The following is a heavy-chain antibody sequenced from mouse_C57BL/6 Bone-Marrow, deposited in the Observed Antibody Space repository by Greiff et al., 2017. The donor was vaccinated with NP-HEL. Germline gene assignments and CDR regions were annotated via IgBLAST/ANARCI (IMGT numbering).Heavy chain of an antibody. V-gene: IGHV3-6*01. J-gene: IGHJ4*01. CDR1: GYSITSGYY. CDR2: ISYDGSN. Sequence: VQLKESGPGLVKPSQSLSLTCSVTGYSITSGYYWNWIRQFPGNQLEWMGYISYDGSNNYNPSLKNRISITRDTSKNQFFLKLNSVTTEDTATYYCARDWTTVVPMRYWGQGTSVTVSS. CDR3: ARDWTTVVPMRY. D-gene: IGHD1-1*01.